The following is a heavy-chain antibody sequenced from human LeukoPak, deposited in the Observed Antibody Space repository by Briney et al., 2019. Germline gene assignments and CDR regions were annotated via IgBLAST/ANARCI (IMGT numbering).Heavy chain of an antibody. CDR3: AKGGIMITFGGVIVNPFDY. Sequence: GGSLRLSCAASGFTFSSYAMHWVRQAPGKGLEWVTIISYDGTNKYYADSVKGRFTISRDNSKNTLYLQMNSLRAEDTAVYYCAKGGIMITFGGVIVNPFDYWGQGTLVTVSS. CDR2: ISYDGTNK. V-gene: IGHV3-30*04. CDR1: GFTFSSYA. D-gene: IGHD3-16*02. J-gene: IGHJ4*02.